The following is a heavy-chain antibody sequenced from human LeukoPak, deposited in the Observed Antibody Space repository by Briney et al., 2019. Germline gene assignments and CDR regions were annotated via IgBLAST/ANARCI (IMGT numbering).Heavy chain of an antibody. CDR1: GGSIRSSYYY. CDR3: ARLKRAVRKKDYFDY. J-gene: IGHJ4*02. D-gene: IGHD6-19*01. Sequence: AETLSLTCTVSGGSIRSSYYYWGWIRQPPGKGLEWIGSIYYSGSTYYNPSLKSRVTISVDTSKNQFSLKLSSVTAADTAVYYCARLKRAVRKKDYFDYWGQGTLVTVSS. V-gene: IGHV4-39*01. CDR2: IYYSGST.